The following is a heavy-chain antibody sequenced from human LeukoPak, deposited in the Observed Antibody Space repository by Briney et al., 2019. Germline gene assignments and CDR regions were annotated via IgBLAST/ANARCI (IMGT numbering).Heavy chain of an antibody. CDR1: GFTFSSYA. CDR2: ISGSGGST. J-gene: IGHJ3*02. Sequence: GGSLRLSCAASGFTFSSYAMSWVRQAPGKGLEWVSAISGSGGSTYYADSVKGRFTISRDNSKNTLYLQMNSLRAEDTAVYHCARVYGSGSFWAIGGVAFDIWGQGTMVTVSS. CDR3: ARVYGSGSFWAIGGVAFDI. V-gene: IGHV3-23*01. D-gene: IGHD3-10*01.